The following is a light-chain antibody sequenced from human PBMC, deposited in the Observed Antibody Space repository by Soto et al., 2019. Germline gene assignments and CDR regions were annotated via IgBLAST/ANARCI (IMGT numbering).Light chain of an antibody. CDR1: QSISSY. CDR3: QQSYSTPWT. CDR2: AAS. Sequence: DSQMTQSPSSLSASVGRRFTITCRASQSISSYLNWYQQKPGKAPKLLIYAASSLQSGVPSRFSGSGYGTDFTLTISSLQTEDFATYYCQQSYSTPWTFGQGTKVDI. V-gene: IGKV1-39*01. J-gene: IGKJ1*01.